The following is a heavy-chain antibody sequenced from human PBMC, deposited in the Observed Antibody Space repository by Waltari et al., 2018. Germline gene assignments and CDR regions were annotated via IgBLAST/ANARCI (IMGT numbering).Heavy chain of an antibody. Sequence: SCKASGYTFTSYGISWVRQAPGKGLEWVSGIGGGGDNTYYADSVKGRFTISRDNSKNTLYLQMNSLRAEDTAVYYCARGIVADEGMDVWGKGTTVTVSS. J-gene: IGHJ6*03. D-gene: IGHD5-12*01. CDR2: IGGGGDNT. CDR3: ARGIVADEGMDV. V-gene: IGHV3-23*01. CDR1: GYTFTSYG.